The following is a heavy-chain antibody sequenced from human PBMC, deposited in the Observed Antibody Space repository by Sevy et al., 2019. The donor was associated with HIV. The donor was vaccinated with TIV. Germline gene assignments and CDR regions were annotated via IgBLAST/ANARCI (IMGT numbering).Heavy chain of an antibody. Sequence: GSLRLSCAASGFTFSGSAMHWVRQASGKGLEWVGRIRSKANSYATAYAASGKGRFTISRDDSKNTAYLQMNSLKTEDTAVYYCTRSWDIVVVPAAQVDYYYYYGMDVWGQGTTVTVSS. J-gene: IGHJ6*02. D-gene: IGHD2-2*01. CDR2: IRSKANSYAT. CDR1: GFTFSGSA. CDR3: TRSWDIVVVPAAQVDYYYYYGMDV. V-gene: IGHV3-73*01.